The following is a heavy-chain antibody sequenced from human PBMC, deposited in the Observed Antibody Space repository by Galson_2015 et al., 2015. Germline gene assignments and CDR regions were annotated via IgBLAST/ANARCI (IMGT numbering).Heavy chain of an antibody. Sequence: SLRLSCAASGFTFATYAMAWVRQAPGKGLEWVSGISDSGGTSFHADSVQGRFSISRDTPKNTLYLQMNGLRVDDTAIYYCARALRRDYGAIDAFDIWGQGTIVTVSS. J-gene: IGHJ3*02. CDR1: GFTFATYA. CDR2: ISDSGGTS. D-gene: IGHD4-17*01. CDR3: ARALRRDYGAIDAFDI. V-gene: IGHV3-23*01.